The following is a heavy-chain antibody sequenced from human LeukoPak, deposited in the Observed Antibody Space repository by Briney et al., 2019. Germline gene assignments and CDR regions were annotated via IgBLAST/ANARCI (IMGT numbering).Heavy chain of an antibody. CDR3: AKGFCTSTSCPLGY. CDR2: IGSSGGST. CDR1: GFTFSSYS. V-gene: IGHV3-23*01. J-gene: IGHJ4*02. D-gene: IGHD2-2*01. Sequence: PGGSLRLSCAASGFTFSSYSMNWVRQAPGKGLEWVSTIGSSGGSTYYADSVKGRFTVSRANSKNTLYLQMNTLRAKDTAVYYCAKGFCTSTSCPLGYWGQGTLVTVSS.